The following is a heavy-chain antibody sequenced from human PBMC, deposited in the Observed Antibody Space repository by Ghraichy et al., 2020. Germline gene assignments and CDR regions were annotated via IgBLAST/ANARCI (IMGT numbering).Heavy chain of an antibody. V-gene: IGHV4-39*07. Sequence: SETLSLTCTVSGGSISSSSYYWGWIRQPPGKGLEWIGSIYYSGSTYYNPSLKSRVTISVDTSKNQFSLKLSSVTAADTAVYYCARHYGRDIVAPHFDYWGQGTLVTVSS. CDR3: ARHYGRDIVAPHFDY. CDR1: GGSISSSSYY. CDR2: IYYSGST. J-gene: IGHJ4*02. D-gene: IGHD5-12*01.